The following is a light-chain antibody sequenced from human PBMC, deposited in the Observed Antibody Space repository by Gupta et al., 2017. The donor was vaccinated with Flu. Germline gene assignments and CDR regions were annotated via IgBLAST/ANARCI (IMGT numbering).Light chain of an antibody. V-gene: IGKV4-1*01. CDR2: WAS. J-gene: IGKJ3*01. CDR1: QSVFSRSNNKDF. Sequence: DIVMNQSPDSLAVSLGETAIINCKSSQSVFSRSNNKDFLAWYQQKAGQPPKLLFYWASTRESGVPDRFSGSGSGTDFTLTISSLQAEDVAVYYCQQYYGNPPTFGPGTKVDIK. CDR3: QQYYGNPPT.